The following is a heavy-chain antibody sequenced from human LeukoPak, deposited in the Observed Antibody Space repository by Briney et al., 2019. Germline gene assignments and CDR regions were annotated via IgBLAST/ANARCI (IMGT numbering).Heavy chain of an antibody. D-gene: IGHD3-10*01. J-gene: IGHJ4*02. V-gene: IGHV4-34*01. CDR1: GGSFSGYY. CDR3: ARGPMGILDY. Sequence: SETLSLTCAVYGGSFSGYYRSWIRQPPGKGLEWIGEINHSGSTNYNPSLKSRVTISVDTSKNQFSLKLSSVTAADTAVYYCARGPMGILDYWGQGTLVTVSS. CDR2: INHSGST.